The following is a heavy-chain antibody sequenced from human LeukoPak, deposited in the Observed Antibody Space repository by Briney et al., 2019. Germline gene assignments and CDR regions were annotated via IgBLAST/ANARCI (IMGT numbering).Heavy chain of an antibody. CDR2: IIPILGIA. D-gene: IGHD5-12*01. V-gene: IGHV1-69*02. CDR3: ATTPPVATTREDWFDP. Sequence: PKASVKVSCKASGGTFSSYTISWVRQAPGQGLEWMGRIIPILGIANYAQKFQGRVTITADKSTSTAYMELSSLRSEDTAVYYCATTPPVATTREDWFDPWGQGTLVTASS. CDR1: GGTFSSYT. J-gene: IGHJ5*02.